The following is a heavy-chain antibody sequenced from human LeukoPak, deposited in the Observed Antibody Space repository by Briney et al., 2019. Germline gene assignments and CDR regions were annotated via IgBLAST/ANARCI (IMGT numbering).Heavy chain of an antibody. CDR3: AREGSVAARIFDY. CDR2: INPNSGGT. CDR1: GYTFTGYY. Sequence: VSVKVSCKASGYTFTGYYIHWVRQAPGQGLEWMGWINPNSGGTNYAQEFQGRVTMTRDTSISTAYMEVSRLRYDDTAVYYCAREGSVAARIFDYWGQGTLVTVSS. V-gene: IGHV1-2*02. D-gene: IGHD6-6*01. J-gene: IGHJ4*02.